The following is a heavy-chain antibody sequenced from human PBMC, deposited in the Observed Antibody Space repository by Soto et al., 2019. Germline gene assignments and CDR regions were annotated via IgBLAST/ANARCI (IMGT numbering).Heavy chain of an antibody. Sequence: QITLKESGPALVKPTQTLTLTCTFSGFSLSTSGVGVGWIRQPPGKALEWLALIYWDDDKRYSPSLKSRLTITTDTSKNQVVLTMTNMDPVDTATYYCAHSFYRYNRRDYYYGMDVWGQGTTVTVSS. V-gene: IGHV2-5*02. J-gene: IGHJ6*02. D-gene: IGHD3-16*02. CDR1: GFSLSTSGVG. CDR2: IYWDDDK. CDR3: AHSFYRYNRRDYYYGMDV.